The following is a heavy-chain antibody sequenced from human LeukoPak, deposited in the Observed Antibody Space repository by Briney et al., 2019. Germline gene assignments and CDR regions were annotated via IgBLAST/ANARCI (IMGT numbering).Heavy chain of an antibody. V-gene: IGHV1-2*02. CDR2: INPNSGAT. J-gene: IGHJ4*02. CDR3: ARSRVTTIPNLDY. D-gene: IGHD5-12*01. CDR1: GYTFTGYY. Sequence: ASVKVSCKASGYTFTGYYIRWVRQAPGQGLEWMGWINPNSGATNSAHQFQGRVTMTRDTSISTAYMELSRLTFDDTAVYFCARSRVTTIPNLDYWGQGILLTVSS.